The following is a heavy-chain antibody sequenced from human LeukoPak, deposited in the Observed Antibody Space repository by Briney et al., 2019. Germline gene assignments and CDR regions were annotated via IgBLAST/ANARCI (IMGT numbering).Heavy chain of an antibody. CDR3: ARARGWYGEGDY. CDR1: GYSISSGYY. V-gene: IGHV4-38-2*01. J-gene: IGHJ4*02. D-gene: IGHD6-19*01. CDR2: IYHSGST. Sequence: SETLSLTCAVSGYSISSGYYWGWIRQPPGKGLEWIGSIYHSGSTYYNPSLKSRVTISVDTSKNQFSLKLSSVTAADTAVYYCARARGWYGEGDYWGQGTLVTVSS.